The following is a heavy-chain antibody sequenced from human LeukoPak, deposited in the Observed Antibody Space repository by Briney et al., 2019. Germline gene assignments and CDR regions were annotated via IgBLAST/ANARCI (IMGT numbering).Heavy chain of an antibody. D-gene: IGHD3-10*01. V-gene: IGHV3-30*18. Sequence: PGGSLRLSCAASGFTFSTYGMHWVRQAPGKGLEWVAIIAYDGSIEYYADSVKGRFTISRDNSKNTLYLQMSSLRPEDSAVYYCAKDLGFGEPCDFWGQGTLVTVSS. CDR2: IAYDGSIE. J-gene: IGHJ4*02. CDR3: AKDLGFGEPCDF. CDR1: GFTFSTYG.